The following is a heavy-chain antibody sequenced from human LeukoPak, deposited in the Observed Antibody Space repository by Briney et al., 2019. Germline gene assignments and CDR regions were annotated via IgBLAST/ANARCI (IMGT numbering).Heavy chain of an antibody. CDR3: VRGRGMAPQY. D-gene: IGHD6-13*01. CDR1: GGSISTYY. J-gene: IGHJ4*02. V-gene: IGHV4-59*01. CDR2: IHNSGST. Sequence: SETLSLTCTVSGGSISTYYWSWIRQPPGKGLEWIGCIHNSGSTNYNPSLKSRVTISLDTSKNQFSLKLSSATAADTAVYYCVRGRGMAPQYWGQGTLVTVSS.